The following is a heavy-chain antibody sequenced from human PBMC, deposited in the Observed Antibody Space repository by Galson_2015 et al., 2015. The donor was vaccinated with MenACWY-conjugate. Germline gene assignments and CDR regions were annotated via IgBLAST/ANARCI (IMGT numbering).Heavy chain of an antibody. D-gene: IGHD6-19*01. V-gene: IGHV3-23*01. Sequence: SLRLSCAASGFTFSSYAMSWVRQAPGKGLEWVSSISGSGDSTYFADSVKGRFTLPRDNAKNSLYLQMNSLRAEDTAVYYCARDVAVGGFDYWGQGTRVTVSS. CDR2: ISGSGDST. CDR3: ARDVAVGGFDY. CDR1: GFTFSSYA. J-gene: IGHJ4*02.